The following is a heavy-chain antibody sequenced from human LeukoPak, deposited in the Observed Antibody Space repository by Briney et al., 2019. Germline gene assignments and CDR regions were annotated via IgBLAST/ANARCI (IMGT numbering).Heavy chain of an antibody. CDR2: IYNTGSI. V-gene: IGHV4-59*01. CDR3: ARSRDRDYVNGDFDY. CDR1: GDSIISDS. Sequence: SETLSLTCLVSGDSIISDSWSWIRQPSGNGLVWVGSIYNTGSINYSPSLKSRVTMSPDTSKNQFSLKLTSVTAADTAVYYCARSRDRDYVNGDFDYWGQGTLVTVSS. J-gene: IGHJ4*02. D-gene: IGHD4-17*01.